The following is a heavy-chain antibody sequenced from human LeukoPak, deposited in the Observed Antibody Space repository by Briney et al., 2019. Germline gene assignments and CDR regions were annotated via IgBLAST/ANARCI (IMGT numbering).Heavy chain of an antibody. V-gene: IGHV1-2*02. CDR1: GYTFTGYY. D-gene: IGHD1-26*01. CDR2: INPNSGGT. J-gene: IGHJ4*02. Sequence: GASVKVSCKASGYTFTGYYIHWVRQAPGQGLEWVGWINPNSGGTNYAQKFQGRVTMTRDMPISTAYMDLSRLRSDDTAVYYCARGSIVGATFDYFDYWGQGTLVTVSS. CDR3: ARGSIVGATFDYFDY.